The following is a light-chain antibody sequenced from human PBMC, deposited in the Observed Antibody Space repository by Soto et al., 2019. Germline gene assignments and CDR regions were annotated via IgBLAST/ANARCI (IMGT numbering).Light chain of an antibody. J-gene: IGLJ2*01. CDR3: QSYDSSVSVV. V-gene: IGLV2-14*01. Sequence: QSALTQPASVSGSPGQSITISCTGTSSDVGGFNYVSWYQQHPDKAPKLMIYEVTDRPSGVSNRFSGSKSGTSASLAITGLQAEDEADYYCQSYDSSVSVVFGGGTKLTVL. CDR1: SSDVGGFNY. CDR2: EVT.